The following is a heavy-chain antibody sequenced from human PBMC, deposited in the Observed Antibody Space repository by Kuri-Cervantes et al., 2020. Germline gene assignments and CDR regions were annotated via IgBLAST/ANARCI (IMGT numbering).Heavy chain of an antibody. D-gene: IGHD3-16*02. CDR1: GYSFTSYW. J-gene: IGHJ3*02. Sequence: GGSLRLSCKGSGYSFTSYWIGWVRQMPGKVLEWMGNIYQVDSDTKYSPSFQGQVTISADKSITTAYLQWSSLKASDSAMYYCARRSHLVDLSLRGGFDNWSQGTMVSVSS. V-gene: IGHV5-51*01. CDR2: IYQVDSDT. CDR3: ARRSHLVDLSLRGGFDN.